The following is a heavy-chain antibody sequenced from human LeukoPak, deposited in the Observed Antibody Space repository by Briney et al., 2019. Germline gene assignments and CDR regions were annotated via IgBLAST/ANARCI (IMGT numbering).Heavy chain of an antibody. CDR1: GYSFTSYW. J-gene: IGHJ4*02. CDR2: IYPGDSDT. Sequence: GESLQISCKGSGYSFTSYWIGWGRPMPGKGLEGMGIIYPGDSDTRYSPSFQGQVTISADKPISTAYPQWSSLKASDTAMYYCARLLGPYCSSTSCYEYFDYWGQGTLVTVSS. CDR3: ARLLGPYCSSTSCYEYFDY. D-gene: IGHD2-2*01. V-gene: IGHV5-51*01.